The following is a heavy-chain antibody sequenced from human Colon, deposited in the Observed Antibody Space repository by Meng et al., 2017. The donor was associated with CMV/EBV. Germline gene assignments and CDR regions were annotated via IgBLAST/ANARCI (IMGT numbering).Heavy chain of an antibody. V-gene: IGHV1-2*06. D-gene: IGHD5/OR15-5a*01. CDR2: INTDDGGT. J-gene: IGHJ4*02. Sequence: QVQLVQSGFEVKRPGASVKVSCKASGYSFTGYYLHWLRQAPGQRLEWLGRINTDDGGTKYAPKFRGRATMTRDTSITAAYMELDGLTSDDTATYYCARDRASLYYQFDSWGQGTLVTVSS. CDR1: GYSFTGYY. CDR3: ARDRASLYYQFDS.